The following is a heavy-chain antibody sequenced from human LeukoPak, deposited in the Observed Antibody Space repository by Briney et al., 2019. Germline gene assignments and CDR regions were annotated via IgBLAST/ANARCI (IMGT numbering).Heavy chain of an antibody. CDR3: ARDRPSRPPDYGMDV. CDR2: IWYDGSNK. CDR1: GFTFSSYG. J-gene: IGHJ6*02. Sequence: GRSLRLSCAASGFTFSSYGMHWVRQAPGKGLEWVAVIWYDGSNKYYADSVKGRFTISRDNSKNTLYLQMNSLRAEDTAVYYCARDRPSRPPDYGMDVWGQGTTVTVSS. V-gene: IGHV3-33*01. D-gene: IGHD6-6*01.